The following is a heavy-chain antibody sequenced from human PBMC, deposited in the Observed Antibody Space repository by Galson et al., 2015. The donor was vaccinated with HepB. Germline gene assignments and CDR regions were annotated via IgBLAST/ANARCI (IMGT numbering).Heavy chain of an antibody. V-gene: IGHV3-21*01. CDR3: ASFSYYGSGSYYWDFDY. CDR1: GFTFSSYS. J-gene: IGHJ4*02. CDR2: ISSSSSYI. Sequence: SLRLSCAASGFTFSSYSMNWVRQAPGKGLEWVSSISSSSSYIYYADSVKGRFTISRDNAKNSLYLQMNSLRAEDTAVYYCASFSYYGSGSYYWDFDYWGQGTLVTVSS. D-gene: IGHD3-10*01.